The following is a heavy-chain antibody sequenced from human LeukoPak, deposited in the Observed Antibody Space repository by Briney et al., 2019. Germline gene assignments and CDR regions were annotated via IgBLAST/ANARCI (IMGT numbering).Heavy chain of an antibody. CDR2: ISGSGGRT. CDR1: GLTFSSDA. Sequence: GGSLRLSCAASGLTFSSDAMSWVRQAPGKGLEWVSAISGSGGRTYYADSVKGRFTSSRDNAKNSLYLQMNSLRAEDTAVYYCASESGYSSARENWGQGTLVTVSS. J-gene: IGHJ4*02. V-gene: IGHV3-23*01. D-gene: IGHD5-18*01. CDR3: ASESGYSSAREN.